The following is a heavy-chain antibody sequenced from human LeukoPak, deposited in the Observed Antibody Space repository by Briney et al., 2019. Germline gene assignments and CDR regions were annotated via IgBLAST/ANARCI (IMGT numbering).Heavy chain of an antibody. CDR2: INPSGGST. V-gene: IGHV1-46*01. D-gene: IGHD6-19*01. Sequence: ASLKVSCTPSGYTFTGYYMHSVRHGPRQGRERVGIINPSGGSTRYAQKFQGSVTMTRDMSTSTVYIELSSLRSEDAVVYYCARRAVDNSYYYYMDVWGKGATVTVSS. J-gene: IGHJ6*03. CDR1: GYTFTGYY. CDR3: ARRAVDNSYYYYMDV.